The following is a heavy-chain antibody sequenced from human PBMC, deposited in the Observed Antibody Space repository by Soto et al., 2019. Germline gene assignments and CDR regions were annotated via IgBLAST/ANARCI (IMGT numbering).Heavy chain of an antibody. CDR1: GYSFTSYW. D-gene: IGHD3-10*01. Sequence: PXDSLTISRKGSGYSFTSYWIGLVRQMPGKGLEWMGIIYPGDSDTRYSPSFQGQVTISADKSISTAYLQWSSLKASDTAMYYCARHAFYGSGSYYSHYYYYGMDVWGQGTTVTVSS. CDR2: IYPGDSDT. V-gene: IGHV5-51*01. CDR3: ARHAFYGSGSYYSHYYYYGMDV. J-gene: IGHJ6*02.